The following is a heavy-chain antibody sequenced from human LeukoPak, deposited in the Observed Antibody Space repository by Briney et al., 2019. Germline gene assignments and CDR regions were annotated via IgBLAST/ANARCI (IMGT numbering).Heavy chain of an antibody. CDR1: GYTFSDYY. CDR2: INPNSGGT. CDR3: ARLRRVQLWSPIDY. D-gene: IGHD5-18*01. V-gene: IGHV1-2*04. J-gene: IGHJ4*02. Sequence: ASVKVSCKTSGYTFSDYYIHWVRQAPGQGLEWMGWINPNSGGTNYAQKFQGWVTMTRDTSMSTAYMELSSLRSEDTAVYYCARLRRVQLWSPIDYWGQGTLVTVSS.